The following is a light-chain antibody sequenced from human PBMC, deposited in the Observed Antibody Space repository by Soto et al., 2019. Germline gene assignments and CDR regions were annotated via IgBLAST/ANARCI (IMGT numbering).Light chain of an antibody. CDR1: QSVSSN. CDR2: GAS. CDR3: QQYNNWPAWT. J-gene: IGKJ1*01. V-gene: IGKV3-15*01. Sequence: EIVMTQSPATLSVSPGERATLSCRASQSVSSNLAWYQQKPSQAPRLLIYGASTRATSIPARFSGSGSGTEFTLTISSLQSEDFAVYYCQQYNNWPAWTFGQGTKV.